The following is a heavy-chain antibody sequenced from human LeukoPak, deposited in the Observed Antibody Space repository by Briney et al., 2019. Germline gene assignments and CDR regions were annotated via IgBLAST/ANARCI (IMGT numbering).Heavy chain of an antibody. V-gene: IGHV3-53*01. CDR2: IYSGGST. J-gene: IGHJ4*02. D-gene: IGHD3-22*01. CDR3: ARGMSYDSSGYYWPPDY. Sequence: GGSLRLSCAASGFTVSSNYMSWVRQAPGKGLEWVSVIYSGGSTYYADSVKGRFTISRDNSKNTLYLQMNSLRAEDTAVYYCARGMSYDSSGYYWPPDYWGQGTLVTVSS. CDR1: GFTVSSNY.